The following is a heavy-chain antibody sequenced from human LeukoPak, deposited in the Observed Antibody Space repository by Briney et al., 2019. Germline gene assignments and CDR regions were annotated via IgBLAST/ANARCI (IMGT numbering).Heavy chain of an antibody. CDR1: GYTFTSYQ. J-gene: IGHJ5*02. V-gene: IGHV1-8*01. Sequence: ASVTDSFKCTGYTFTSYQINWLGQAGGQGRAWVGWMNHNSGNTGYAQKFQGTVTMPRNTSISTAYMELSSLRSEDTAVYYCARGRTVPNWFDPWGQGTLVTVSS. CDR3: ARGRTVPNWFDP. D-gene: IGHD1-14*01. CDR2: MNHNSGNT.